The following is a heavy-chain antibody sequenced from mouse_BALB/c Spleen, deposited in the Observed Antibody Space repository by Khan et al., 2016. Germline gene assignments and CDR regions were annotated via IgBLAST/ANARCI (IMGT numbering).Heavy chain of an antibody. V-gene: IGHV3-2*02. CDR3: ARWLDAMDY. D-gene: IGHD2-2*01. CDR2: ISYSGTT. Sequence: EVKLEVSGPGLVKPSQSLSLTCTVTGYSITSDYAWNWIRQFPGNKLEWMGYISYSGTTTYNPSLKSRISITRYTSKNQFFLQLNSVTTEDTATYYCARWLDAMDYWGQGTSVTVSS. CDR1: GYSITSDYA. J-gene: IGHJ4*01.